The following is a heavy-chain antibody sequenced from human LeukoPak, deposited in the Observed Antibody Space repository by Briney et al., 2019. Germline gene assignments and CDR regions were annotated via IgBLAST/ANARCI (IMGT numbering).Heavy chain of an antibody. CDR2: IIPIFGTA. Sequence: SVKVSCKASGGTFSSYAISWVRQAPGQGLEWMGGIIPIFGTANYAQKFQGSVTITTDESTSTAYMELSSLRSEDTAVYYCARDSDYRTDLDYWGQGTLVTVSS. V-gene: IGHV1-69*05. D-gene: IGHD4/OR15-4a*01. J-gene: IGHJ4*02. CDR1: GGTFSSYA. CDR3: ARDSDYRTDLDY.